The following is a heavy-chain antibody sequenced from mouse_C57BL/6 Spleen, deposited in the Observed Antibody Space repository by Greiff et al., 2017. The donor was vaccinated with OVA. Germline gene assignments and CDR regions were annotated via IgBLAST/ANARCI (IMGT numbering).Heavy chain of an antibody. CDR3: ARNTDYYDGYYFDY. J-gene: IGHJ2*01. D-gene: IGHD1-1*01. CDR1: GFSLTSYA. V-gene: IGHV2-9-1*01. CDR2: IWTGGGT. Sequence: VQLQESGPGLVAPSQSLSIPCTVSGFSLTSYAISWVRQPPGKGLEWLGVIWTGGGTNYNSALKSRLSISKDNSRSQVFLKMNSLQTDDTARYYCARNTDYYDGYYFDYWGQGTTLTVSS.